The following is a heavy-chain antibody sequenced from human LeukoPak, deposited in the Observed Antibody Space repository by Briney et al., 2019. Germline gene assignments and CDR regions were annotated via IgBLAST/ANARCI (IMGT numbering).Heavy chain of an antibody. CDR1: GYTFTSYY. CDR3: AKLGVGSHDGSGYIDY. J-gene: IGHJ4*02. Sequence: GASVKVSCKASGYTFTSYYIHWVRQAPGQGLEWMGGIIPIFGTPDYAQKFQGRVTISADESTSTAYMELSRLRSEDTAVYYCAKLGVGSHDGSGYIDYWGQGTLVTVSS. D-gene: IGHD3-22*01. CDR2: IIPIFGTP. V-gene: IGHV1-69*13.